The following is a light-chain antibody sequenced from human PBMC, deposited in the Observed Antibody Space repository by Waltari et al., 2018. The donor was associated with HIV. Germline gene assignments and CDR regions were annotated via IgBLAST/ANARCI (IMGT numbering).Light chain of an antibody. CDR2: KAS. V-gene: IGKV1-5*03. J-gene: IGKJ2*01. CDR3: QQYNSDFYT. CDR1: QNVDSW. Sequence: IQMTQSPSILSASVGDRITITCRASQNVDSWLAWYQQRPGRAPKLLIYKASTLEYDGPARFSGSGSGTNFTLTINNLHPDDFATYYCQQYNSDFYTFGLGTRLDLK.